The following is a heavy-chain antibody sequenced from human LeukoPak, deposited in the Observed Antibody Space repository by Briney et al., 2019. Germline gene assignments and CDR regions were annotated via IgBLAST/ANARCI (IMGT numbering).Heavy chain of an antibody. CDR2: ISAYNGDT. V-gene: IGHV1-18*01. CDR1: GFTFTNYG. J-gene: IGHJ6*02. CDR3: ARDRRPVVVVAATRLTFGMDV. Sequence: ASVKVSCKASGFTFTNYGISWVRQAPGQGLEWMGWISAYNGDTNYAQKLQGRVTMTTDTSTSTAYMELRSLRSDDTAVYYCARDRRPVVVVAATRLTFGMDVWGQGTTVTVSS. D-gene: IGHD2-15*01.